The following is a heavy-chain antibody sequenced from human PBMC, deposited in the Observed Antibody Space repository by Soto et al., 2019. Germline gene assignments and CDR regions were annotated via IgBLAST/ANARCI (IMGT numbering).Heavy chain of an antibody. CDR1: GFTFSSYA. CDR3: ARVVKSTTRLYYYYGMDV. Sequence: EVQLLESGGGLVQPGGSLRLSCAASGFTFSSYAMSWVRQAPGKGLEWVSAISGSGGSTYYADSVKGRFTISRDNSKNTLYLQMNSLRAEDTAVYYCARVVKSTTRLYYYYGMDVWGQGTTVTVSS. D-gene: IGHD1-26*01. V-gene: IGHV3-23*01. J-gene: IGHJ6*02. CDR2: ISGSGGST.